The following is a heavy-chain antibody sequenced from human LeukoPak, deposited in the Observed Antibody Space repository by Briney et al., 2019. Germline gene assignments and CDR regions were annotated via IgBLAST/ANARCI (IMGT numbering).Heavy chain of an antibody. CDR2: IYHSGST. CDR3: ARGVVYGSGSYHWFDP. D-gene: IGHD3-10*01. J-gene: IGHJ5*02. CDR1: GGSISSSNW. Sequence: SETLSLTCAVSGGSISSSNWWSWVRQPPGKGLEWIGEIYHSGSTNYNPSLKSRVTISVDTSKNQFSLKLSSVTAADTAVYYCARGVVYGSGSYHWFDPWGQGTLVTVSS. V-gene: IGHV4-4*02.